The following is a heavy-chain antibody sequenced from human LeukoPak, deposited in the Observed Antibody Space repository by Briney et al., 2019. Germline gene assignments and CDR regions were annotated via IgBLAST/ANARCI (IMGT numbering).Heavy chain of an antibody. V-gene: IGHV1-2*02. J-gene: IGHJ4*02. CDR2: INPNSGGT. Sequence: ASVKVSCKASGYTFTDYYMHWVRQAPGQGLEWMGWINPNSGGTNYAQKFQGRVTMTRDTSISTAYMELSRLRSDDTAVYYCARVYLGVYYYGSSGYSHLDYWGQGTLLTVSS. D-gene: IGHD3-22*01. CDR1: GYTFTDYY. CDR3: ARVYLGVYYYGSSGYSHLDY.